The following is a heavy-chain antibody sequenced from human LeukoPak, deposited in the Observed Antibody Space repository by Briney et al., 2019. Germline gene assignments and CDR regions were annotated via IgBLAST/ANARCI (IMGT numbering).Heavy chain of an antibody. Sequence: RAGGSLRLSCTASGFSFSGHWMHWARHLPGKGLVWVSRISPTGSTTSYADSVKGRFTVSRDNAKNTLYLQVNNLRAEDTAVYYCARGPNSNWSGLDFWGQGTLLTVSS. CDR3: ARGPNSNWSGLDF. J-gene: IGHJ4*02. CDR2: ISPTGSTT. D-gene: IGHD6-6*01. CDR1: GFSFSGHW. V-gene: IGHV3-74*01.